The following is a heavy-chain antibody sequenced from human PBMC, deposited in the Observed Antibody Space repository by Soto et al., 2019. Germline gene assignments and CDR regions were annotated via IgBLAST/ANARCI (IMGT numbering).Heavy chain of an antibody. V-gene: IGHV3-30-3*01. CDR1: GFTFSSYA. CDR2: ISYDGSNK. J-gene: IGHJ6*02. Sequence: QVQLVESGGGVVQPGRSLRLSCAASGFTFSSYAMHWVRQAPGKGLEWVAVISYDGSNKYYADSVKGRFTISRDNSKNTLYLQRNSLRAEDTAVYYCARVVVAAPADNYGMDVWGQGTTVTVSS. D-gene: IGHD2-15*01. CDR3: ARVVVAAPADNYGMDV.